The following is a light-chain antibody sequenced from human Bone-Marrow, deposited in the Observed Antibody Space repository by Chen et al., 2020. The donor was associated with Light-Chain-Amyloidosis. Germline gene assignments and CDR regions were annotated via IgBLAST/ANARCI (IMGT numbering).Light chain of an antibody. V-gene: IGKV1-39*01. Sequence: DLRLTQSPSSLSASVGDRVTITCRASQNIGPYLNWYQQKSGRAPKLLLSGAYNRQSGVPTRFGGTGSGTDFTLIITSLQPEDFATYYCQQSRTFRTFGQGTKVEVK. CDR1: QNIGPY. CDR2: GAY. J-gene: IGKJ1*01. CDR3: QQSRTFRT.